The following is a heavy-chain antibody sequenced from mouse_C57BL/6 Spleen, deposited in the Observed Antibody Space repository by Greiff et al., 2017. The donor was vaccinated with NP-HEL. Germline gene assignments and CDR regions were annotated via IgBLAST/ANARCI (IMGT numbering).Heavy chain of an antibody. CDR2: IYPRDGST. J-gene: IGHJ2*01. CDR3: ARALLITTVVGQEDY. Sequence: QVQLQQSGPELVKPGASVKLSCKASGYTFTSYDITWVKQRPGQGLAWIGWIYPRDGSTKYNEKFKGKATLTVDTSSSTAYMELHSLTSEHSAVYFCARALLITTVVGQEDYWGQGTTLTVSS. V-gene: IGHV1-85*01. D-gene: IGHD1-1*01. CDR1: GYTFTSYD.